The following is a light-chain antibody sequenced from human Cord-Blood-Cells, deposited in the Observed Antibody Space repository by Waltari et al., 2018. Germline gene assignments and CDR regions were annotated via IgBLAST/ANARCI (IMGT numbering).Light chain of an antibody. CDR2: WAS. CDR1: QSVLYSSNNKNY. CDR3: QQYYSTPH. V-gene: IGKV4-1*01. J-gene: IGKJ5*01. Sequence: DSVMTQSPDSLAVSLGERATINCKSSQSVLYSSNNKNYLAWYQQKPGQPPKLLIYWASTRESGVPDRFSGRGSGTDFTLTISSLQSEDVAVYYCQQYYSTPHFGQGTRLEIK.